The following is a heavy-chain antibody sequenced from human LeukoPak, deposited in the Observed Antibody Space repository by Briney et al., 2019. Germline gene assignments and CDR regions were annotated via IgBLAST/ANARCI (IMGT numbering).Heavy chain of an antibody. V-gene: IGHV3-23*01. CDR2: ISGSGGST. Sequence: GGSLRLSCAASGFTFSSYAMSWVRQAPGKGLEWVSAISGSGGSTYYADSVKGRFTISRDNSKNTLYLQMNSLRAEDTAVYYCAKGVQLLWFGELSLWGQGTLVTVSS. CDR1: GFTFSSYA. J-gene: IGHJ4*02. D-gene: IGHD3-10*01. CDR3: AKGVQLLWFGELSL.